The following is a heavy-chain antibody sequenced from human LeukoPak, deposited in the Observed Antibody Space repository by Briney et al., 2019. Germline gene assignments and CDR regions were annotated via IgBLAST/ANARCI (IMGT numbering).Heavy chain of an antibody. D-gene: IGHD3-9*01. J-gene: IGHJ3*01. CDR3: ARGGDILAGYHSGVFDL. CDR2: ISSGSSYI. CDR1: GFTFSSYS. Sequence: KPGGSLRLSCAASGFTFSSYSMNWVRQAPGKGLEWVSAISSGSSYIYYADSVKGRFTISRDNGKNSLYLQMNSLRAEDTAVYYCARGGDILAGYHSGVFDLWGQGPMVPVS. V-gene: IGHV3-21*01.